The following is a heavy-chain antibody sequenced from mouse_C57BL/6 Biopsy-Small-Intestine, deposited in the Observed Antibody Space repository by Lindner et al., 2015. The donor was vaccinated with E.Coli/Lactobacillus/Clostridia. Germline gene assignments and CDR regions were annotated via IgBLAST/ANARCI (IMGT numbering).Heavy chain of an antibody. CDR3: ARSFGALITTVVATDY. CDR2: IYPRSGNT. V-gene: IGHV1-81*01. J-gene: IGHJ2*01. D-gene: IGHD1-1*01. Sequence: VQLQESGAELARPGASVKLSCKASGYTFTSYGISWVKQRTGQGLEWIGEIYPRSGNTYYNEKFKGKATLTADKSSSTAYMELRSLTSEDSAVYFCARSFGALITTVVATDYWGQGTTLTVSS. CDR1: GYTFTSYG.